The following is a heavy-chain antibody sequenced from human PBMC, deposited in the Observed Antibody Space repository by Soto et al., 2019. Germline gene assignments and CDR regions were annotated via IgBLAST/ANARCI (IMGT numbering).Heavy chain of an antibody. CDR1: GGTFSSYA. CDR2: IIPIFGTA. CDR3: ARGYCSSTSCYSDGYYYYGMDV. J-gene: IGHJ6*02. V-gene: IGHV1-69*13. D-gene: IGHD2-2*01. Sequence: SVKVSCKASGGTFSSYAISWVRQAPGQGLEWMGGIIPIFGTANYAQKFQGRVTITADESTSTAYMELSSLRSEDTAVYYCARGYCSSTSCYSDGYYYYGMDVWGQGTTVTVSS.